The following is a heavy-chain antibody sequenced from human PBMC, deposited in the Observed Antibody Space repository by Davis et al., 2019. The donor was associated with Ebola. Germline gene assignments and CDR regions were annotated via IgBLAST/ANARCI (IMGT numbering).Heavy chain of an antibody. Sequence: ASVPVSCMPSRYTFPHYYMHWVRQAPGQGLERLGMINPNHGRTIYAQKFQGRVTVTRDTSTTTVYMDLSSLRSEDTALYYCTTPGGEDSGYDVFDIWGQGTMVTVSS. CDR1: RYTFPHYY. V-gene: IGHV1-46*03. D-gene: IGHD5-12*01. J-gene: IGHJ3*02. CDR3: TTPGGEDSGYDVFDI. CDR2: INPNHGRT.